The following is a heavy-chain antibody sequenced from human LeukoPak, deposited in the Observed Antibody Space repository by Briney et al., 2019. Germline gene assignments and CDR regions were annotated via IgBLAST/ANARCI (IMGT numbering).Heavy chain of an antibody. D-gene: IGHD5-18*01. Sequence: ASVKVSCKTSGYTFTTYAISWVRQAPGQGLEWMGWINTNTGNPTYAQGFFTGRYVFSLDTSVNTPYLQITGLKADDTAVYYCGRDPKLGIRGYTYGYIDFWGQGTLVTVAS. V-gene: IGHV7-4-1*02. CDR3: GRDPKLGIRGYTYGYIDF. J-gene: IGHJ4*02. CDR2: INTNTGNP. CDR1: GYTFTTYA.